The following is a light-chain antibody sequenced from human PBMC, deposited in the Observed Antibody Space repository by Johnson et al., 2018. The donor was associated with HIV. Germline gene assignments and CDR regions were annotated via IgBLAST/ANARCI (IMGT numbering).Light chain of an antibody. V-gene: IGLV1-51*02. J-gene: IGLJ1*01. Sequence: QAVLTQPPSVSAAPGQKVTISCYGSSSNIGNTYVSWYQQLPGTAPKLLIYENNKRPSGIPDRFSGSKSGTSATLGITGLQTGDEAEYYCGTWETGLSAYVFGTGTKVTVL. CDR2: ENN. CDR3: GTWETGLSAYV. CDR1: SSNIGNTY.